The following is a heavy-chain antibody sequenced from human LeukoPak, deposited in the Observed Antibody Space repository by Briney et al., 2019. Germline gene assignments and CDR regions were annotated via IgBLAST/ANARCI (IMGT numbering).Heavy chain of an antibody. Sequence: GGSLRLSCAASGFTFSSYGMHWVRQAPGKGLEWVAFIRCDGSNKYYADSVKGRFTISRDNSKNTLYLQMNSLRAEDTAVYYCAKGRSSSSWYGGFDPWGQGTLVTVSS. CDR2: IRCDGSNK. J-gene: IGHJ5*02. V-gene: IGHV3-30*02. CDR1: GFTFSSYG. D-gene: IGHD6-13*01. CDR3: AKGRSSSSWYGGFDP.